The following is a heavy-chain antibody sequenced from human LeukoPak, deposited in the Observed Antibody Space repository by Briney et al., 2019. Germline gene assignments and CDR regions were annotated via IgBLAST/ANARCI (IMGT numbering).Heavy chain of an antibody. CDR3: ARDVGGEWNF. CDR1: GFTFSSYG. J-gene: IGHJ4*02. CDR2: IFYDGSNK. V-gene: IGHV3-33*08. D-gene: IGHD3-16*01. Sequence: PGRSLRLSCAASGFTFSSYGMHWVRQAPGEGLEWVAVIFYDGSNKYYADSVKGRFTISRDNSKNTLYLQMNSLRAEDTAVYYCARDVGGEWNFWGQGTLVTVSS.